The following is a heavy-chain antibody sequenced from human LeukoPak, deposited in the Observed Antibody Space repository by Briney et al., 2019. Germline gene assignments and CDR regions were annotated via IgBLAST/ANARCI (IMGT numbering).Heavy chain of an antibody. CDR3: ARKRGYSYGDLDC. J-gene: IGHJ4*02. CDR2: IFPGDSDT. D-gene: IGHD5-18*01. V-gene: IGHV5-51*01. CDR1: GYIFTNYW. Sequence: GESLKISCTGSGYIFTNYWMGWVRQMPGKGLEWMGIIFPGDSDTRYSPSFQGQVTISADKSINTVYLQWSSLKASDTAMYYCARKRGYSYGDLDCWGQGTQVTVSS.